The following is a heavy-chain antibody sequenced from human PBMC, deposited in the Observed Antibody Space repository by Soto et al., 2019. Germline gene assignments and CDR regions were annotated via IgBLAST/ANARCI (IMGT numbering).Heavy chain of an antibody. D-gene: IGHD3-16*01. CDR3: ASEQFRPGLLCSLGILLHECGY. J-gene: IGHJ4*02. CDR1: GFAFVTFA. Sequence: PGGSLRLSCAASGFAFVTFAMTWVRQAPGKGLEWVAGISADGKSQYYADSVRGRFTISRDNSDSTPFLQMSSLSVHDTAVYYCASEQFRPGLLCSLGILLHECGYWGQGTLVTVSS. V-gene: IGHV3-23*01. CDR2: ISADGKSQ.